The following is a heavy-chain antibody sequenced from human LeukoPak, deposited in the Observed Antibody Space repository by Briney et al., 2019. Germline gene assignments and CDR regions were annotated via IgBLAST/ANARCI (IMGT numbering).Heavy chain of an antibody. CDR3: ARAGITMVRGVLDY. Sequence: PGRSLRLSCAASGFTFSSYSMNWVRQAPGKGLEWVSSISSSSSYIYYADSVKGRFTISRDNAKNSLYLQMNSLRAEDTAVYYCARAGITMVRGVLDYWGQGTLVTVSS. CDR1: GFTFSSYS. V-gene: IGHV3-21*01. D-gene: IGHD3-10*01. CDR2: ISSSSSYI. J-gene: IGHJ4*02.